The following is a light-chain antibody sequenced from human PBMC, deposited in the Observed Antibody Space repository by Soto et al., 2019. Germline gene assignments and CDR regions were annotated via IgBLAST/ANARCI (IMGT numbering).Light chain of an antibody. J-gene: IGLJ2*01. Sequence: QSALTQPASVSGSPGQSITISCTGTSSDIGGYNYVSWYQQHPGQAPKLLIYEVINRPSGISNRFSASKSGNTASLTISGLQTEDEAHYYCSSYTASTTVIFGGGTKVTVL. CDR3: SSYTASTTVI. CDR1: SSDIGGYNY. CDR2: EVI. V-gene: IGLV2-14*01.